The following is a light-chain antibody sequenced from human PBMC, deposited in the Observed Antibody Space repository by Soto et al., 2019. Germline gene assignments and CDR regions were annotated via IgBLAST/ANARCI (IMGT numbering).Light chain of an antibody. CDR2: QDS. J-gene: IGLJ2*01. V-gene: IGLV3-1*01. Sequence: SYELTQPPSVSVSPGQTASITGSGDKLGDKYACWYQQKPGQSPVLVIYQDSKRPSGISERFSGSNSGNTATLTISGTHAMDEADYYCQAWDSSTYVVFGGGTELTVL. CDR3: QAWDSSTYVV. CDR1: KLGDKY.